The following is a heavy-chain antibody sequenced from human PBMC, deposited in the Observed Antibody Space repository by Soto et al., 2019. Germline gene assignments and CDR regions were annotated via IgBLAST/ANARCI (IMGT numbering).Heavy chain of an antibody. CDR3: ARRTPERAEEYYYYYMDV. J-gene: IGHJ6*03. V-gene: IGHV4-59*08. CDR2: IYYSGST. Sequence: QVQLQESGPGLVKPSETLSLTCTVSGGSISSYYWSWIRQPPGKGLEWIGYIYYSGSTNYNPSLKSRVTISVDTSKNQFSLKLSSVTAADTAVYYCARRTPERAEEYYYYYMDVWGKGTTVTVSS. CDR1: GGSISSYY.